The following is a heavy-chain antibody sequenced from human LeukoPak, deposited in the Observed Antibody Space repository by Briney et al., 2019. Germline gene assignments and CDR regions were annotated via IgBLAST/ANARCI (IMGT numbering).Heavy chain of an antibody. CDR3: AREIRYCSGGNCYLFDC. V-gene: IGHV3-30*03. Sequence: PGGSLRLSCAASGFTFSSYGMHWVRQAPGKGLEWVAVISYDGSNKYYADSVKGRFTISRDNSKNTLYLQMNSLRAEDTAVYYCAREIRYCSGGNCYLFDCWGQGTLVTVSS. J-gene: IGHJ4*02. CDR2: ISYDGSNK. D-gene: IGHD2-15*01. CDR1: GFTFSSYG.